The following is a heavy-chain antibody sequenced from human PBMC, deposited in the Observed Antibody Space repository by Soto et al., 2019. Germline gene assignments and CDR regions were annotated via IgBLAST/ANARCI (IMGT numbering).Heavy chain of an antibody. CDR3: ARDQWDGSVTIFGVVTRLYGMDV. CDR1: GGSISSSNW. CDR2: IYHSGST. V-gene: IGHV4-4*02. J-gene: IGHJ6*02. Sequence: PSETLSLTCAVSGGSISSSNWWSWVRQPPGKGLEWIGEIYHSGSTNYNPSLKSRVTISVDKSKNQFSLKLSSVTAADTAVYYCARDQWDGSVTIFGVVTRLYGMDVWGQGTTVTVSS. D-gene: IGHD3-3*01.